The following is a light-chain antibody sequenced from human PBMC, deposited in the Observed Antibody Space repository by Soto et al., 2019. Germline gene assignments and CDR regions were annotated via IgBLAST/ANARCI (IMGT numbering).Light chain of an antibody. J-gene: IGKJ2*01. CDR1: QSVSSY. CDR2: DAS. CDR3: QQRGNLPYT. Sequence: EIVLTQSPATLSLSPGVRANLSCRGSQSVSSYLAWYQQKPGQAPRLLIYDASNRATGIPARFSGSGSETDFTLTISSLEPEDFALYYCQQRGNLPYTFGQGTKLELK. V-gene: IGKV3-11*01.